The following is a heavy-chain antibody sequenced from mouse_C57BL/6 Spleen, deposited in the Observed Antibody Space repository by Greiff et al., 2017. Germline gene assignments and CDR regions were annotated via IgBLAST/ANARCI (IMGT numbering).Heavy chain of an antibody. J-gene: IGHJ1*03. CDR3: ARERYYGSSYGYFDV. CDR1: GFTFSDYY. V-gene: IGHV5-16*01. Sequence: EVKLVESEGGLVQPGSSMKLSCTASGFTFSDYYMAWVRQVPEKGLEWVANINYDGSSTYYLDSLKSRFIISRDNAKNILYLQMSSLKSEDTATYYCARERYYGSSYGYFDVWGTGTTVTVSS. CDR2: INYDGSST. D-gene: IGHD1-1*01.